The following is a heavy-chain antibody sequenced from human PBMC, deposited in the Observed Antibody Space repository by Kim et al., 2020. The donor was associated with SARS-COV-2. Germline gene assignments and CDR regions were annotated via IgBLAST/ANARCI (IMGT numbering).Heavy chain of an antibody. V-gene: IGHV3-43*01. Sequence: KGRFTISRDNSKTSLYLQLNRLRTEDTALYYCAKDRRLSGWSTRGAYFDYWGQGTLVTVSS. CDR3: AKDRRLSGWSTRGAYFDY. J-gene: IGHJ4*02. D-gene: IGHD6-13*01.